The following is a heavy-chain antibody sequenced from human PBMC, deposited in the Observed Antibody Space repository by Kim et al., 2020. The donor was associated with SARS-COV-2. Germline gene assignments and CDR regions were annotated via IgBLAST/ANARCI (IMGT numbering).Heavy chain of an antibody. J-gene: IGHJ3*02. Sequence: SVKVSCKASGGTFSSYAISWVRQAPGQGLEWMGRIIPILGIANYAQKFQGRVTITADKSTSTAYMELSSLRSEDTAVYYCARALITMKPEANDAFDIWGQGTMVTVSS. CDR3: ARALITMKPEANDAFDI. D-gene: IGHD3-22*01. CDR2: IIPILGIA. CDR1: GGTFSSYA. V-gene: IGHV1-69*04.